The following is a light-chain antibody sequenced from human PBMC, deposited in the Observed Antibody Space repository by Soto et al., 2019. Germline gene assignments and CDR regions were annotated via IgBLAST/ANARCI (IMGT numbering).Light chain of an antibody. CDR2: DAS. V-gene: IGKV1-5*01. Sequence: DIQMTQSPSTLSASIGDRVTITCRASQSISSHLAWYQQKPGKAPEVLIYDASTLESGVSSRFSGSGSGTKFTLTISNLQPDDFATYFFQQYSSNFYTFGQGTKVEIK. J-gene: IGKJ2*01. CDR1: QSISSH. CDR3: QQYSSNFYT.